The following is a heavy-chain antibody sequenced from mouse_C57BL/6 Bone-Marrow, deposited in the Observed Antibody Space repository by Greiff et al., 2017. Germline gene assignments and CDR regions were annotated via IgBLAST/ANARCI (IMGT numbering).Heavy chain of an antibody. J-gene: IGHJ4*01. CDR2: SRNKANDYTT. CDR3: ARDAGYGSSYEAMDY. D-gene: IGHD1-1*01. V-gene: IGHV7-1*01. Sequence: EVHLVESGGGLVQSGRSLRLSCATSGFTFSDFYMEWVRQAPGKGLEWIAASRNKANDYTTEYSASVKGRFIVSRDTSQSILYLQMNALRAEDTAIYYCARDAGYGSSYEAMDYWGQGTSVTVSA. CDR1: GFTFSDFY.